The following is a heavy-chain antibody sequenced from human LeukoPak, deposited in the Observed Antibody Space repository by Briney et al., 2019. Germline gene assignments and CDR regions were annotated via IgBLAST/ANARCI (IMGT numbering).Heavy chain of an antibody. Sequence: SETLSLTCTVSGGSISSYYWSWIRQPPGKGLEWIGYIYYSGSTNYNPSLKSRVTISVDTSKNQFSLKLSSVTAADTAVYYCARYDSSGYYGYWGQGTLVTVSS. J-gene: IGHJ4*02. CDR1: GGSISSYY. V-gene: IGHV4-59*01. D-gene: IGHD3-22*01. CDR2: IYYSGST. CDR3: ARYDSSGYYGY.